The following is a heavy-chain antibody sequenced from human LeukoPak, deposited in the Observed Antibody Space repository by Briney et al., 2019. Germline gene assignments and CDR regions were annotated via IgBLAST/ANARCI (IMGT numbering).Heavy chain of an antibody. CDR2: IFSHGES. J-gene: IGHJ4*02. CDR3: ARDPPAVSINTYA. V-gene: IGHV3-66*01. CDR1: GFTVGNNY. Sequence: GGSLRLSCAASGFTVGNNYMNWVRQAPGKGLEWVSLIFSHGESSYADSVKGRFTISRDNSKNTLYLQMNGLRVEDTAVYYCARDPPAVSINTYAWGQGTLVTVSP. D-gene: IGHD2-8*01.